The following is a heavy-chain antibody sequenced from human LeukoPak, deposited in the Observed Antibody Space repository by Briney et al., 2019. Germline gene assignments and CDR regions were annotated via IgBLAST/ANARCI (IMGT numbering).Heavy chain of an antibody. CDR2: THNDGST. Sequence: GGSLRLSCGFTVSSNYMSWVRQAPGKGLEWVSLTHNDGSTYYADSVKGRFTISRDNSKNTLYLQMNSLRAEDTAVYFCAMVRGVSQLRYFDYWGQGTLVTVSS. V-gene: IGHV3-53*01. D-gene: IGHD3-10*01. CDR1: FTVSSNY. CDR3: AMVRGVSQLRYFDY. J-gene: IGHJ4*02.